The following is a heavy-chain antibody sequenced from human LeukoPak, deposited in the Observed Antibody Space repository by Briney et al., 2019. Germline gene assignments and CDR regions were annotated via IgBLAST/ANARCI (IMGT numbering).Heavy chain of an antibody. CDR1: GFTFDDFA. J-gene: IGHJ4*02. D-gene: IGHD6-19*01. V-gene: IGHV3-9*01. CDR3: AKDTRVAVTGTFDS. CDR2: LNWNSAAT. Sequence: AGGSLRLSCAASGFTFDDFAMHWVRQAPGKGLEWVPGLNWNSAATGYADSVKGRFTISRDNAKNSLYLQMNSLGPEDTAFYYCAKDTRVAVTGTFDSWGQGTLVTVSS.